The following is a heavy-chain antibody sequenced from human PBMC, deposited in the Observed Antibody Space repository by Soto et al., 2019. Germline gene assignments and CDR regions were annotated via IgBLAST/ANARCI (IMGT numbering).Heavy chain of an antibody. D-gene: IGHD1-26*01. J-gene: IGHJ6*02. Sequence: XESLRLSCAASGFPFSDYYMNWIRQAPGKGLEWVAYIGGSGDIIYYADSVKGRFTISRDNAKNSLYLQMNSLRADDTAVYYCARCRETNYYYYYGMDVCGQRTTVTVSS. V-gene: IGHV3-11*01. CDR3: ARCRETNYYYYYGMDV. CDR2: IGGSGDII. CDR1: GFPFSDYY.